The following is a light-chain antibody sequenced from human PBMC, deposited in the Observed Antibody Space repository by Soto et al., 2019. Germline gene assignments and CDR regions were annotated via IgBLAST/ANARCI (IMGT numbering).Light chain of an antibody. V-gene: IGLV2-14*01. CDR3: SSYTSSTSYD. J-gene: IGLJ1*01. Sequence: QSVLTQPASVSGSPGQSITISCTGTSSDVGGYNYVSWYQRHPGKAPKLIIYDVSNRPSGVSNRFSGSKSGNTASLTISGLQAEDEADYYCSSYTSSTSYDFGTGTKVTVL. CDR2: DVS. CDR1: SSDVGGYNY.